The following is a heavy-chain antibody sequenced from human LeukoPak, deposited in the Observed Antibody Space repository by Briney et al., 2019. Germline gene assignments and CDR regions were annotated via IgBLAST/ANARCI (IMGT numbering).Heavy chain of an antibody. V-gene: IGHV3-11*04. Sequence: PGGSLRLSCAASGFTFSDCYMSWIRQAPGKGLEWVSYISSSGTTIYYADSVKGRFTISRDNAKNSLYLQMNSLRAEDTAVYYCAREGSKNNYVLDYWGQGTLVTVSS. CDR2: ISSSGTTI. D-gene: IGHD4-11*01. J-gene: IGHJ4*02. CDR3: AREGSKNNYVLDY. CDR1: GFTFSDCY.